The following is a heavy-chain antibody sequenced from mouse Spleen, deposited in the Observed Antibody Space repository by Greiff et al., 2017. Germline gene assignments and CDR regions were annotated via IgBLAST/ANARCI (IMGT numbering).Heavy chain of an antibody. CDR1: GFTFSSYA. V-gene: IGHV5-9-3*01. J-gene: IGHJ2*01. D-gene: IGHD4-1*01. Sequence: EVQGVESGGGLVKPGGSLKLSCAASGFTFSSYAMSWVRQTPEKRLEWVATISSGGSYTYYPDSVKGRFTISRDNAKNTLYLQMSSLRSEDTAMYYCARQGTGTPFDYWGQGTTLTVSS. CDR2: ISSGGSYT. CDR3: ARQGTGTPFDY.